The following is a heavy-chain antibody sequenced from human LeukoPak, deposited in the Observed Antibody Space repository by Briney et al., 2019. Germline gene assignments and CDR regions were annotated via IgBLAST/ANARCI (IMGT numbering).Heavy chain of an antibody. CDR3: ARAAVAGLYYFDY. J-gene: IGHJ4*02. D-gene: IGHD6-19*01. Sequence: SETLSLTCAVYGGSFSGYYWSWIHQPPGKGLEWIGEINHSGSTNYNPSLKSRVTISVDTSKNQFSLKLSSVTAADTAVYYCARAAVAGLYYFDYWGQGTLVTVSS. V-gene: IGHV4-34*01. CDR1: GGSFSGYY. CDR2: INHSGST.